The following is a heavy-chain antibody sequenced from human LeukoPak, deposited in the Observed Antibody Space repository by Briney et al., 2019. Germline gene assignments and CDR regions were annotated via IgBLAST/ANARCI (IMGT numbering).Heavy chain of an antibody. D-gene: IGHD5-18*01. CDR1: GYSISSGYY. CDR2: IYHSGST. CDR3: ARADSYGYGGDY. Sequence: SETLSLTCTVSGYSISSGYYWGWIRQPPGKGLEWIGSIYHSGSTYYNPSLKSRVTISVDTSKNQFSLKLSSVTAADTAVHYCARADSYGYGGDYWGQGTLVTVSS. J-gene: IGHJ4*02. V-gene: IGHV4-38-2*02.